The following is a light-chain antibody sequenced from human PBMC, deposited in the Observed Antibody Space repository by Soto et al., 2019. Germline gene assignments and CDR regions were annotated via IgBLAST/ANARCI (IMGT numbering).Light chain of an antibody. Sequence: DIQMTQSPSSLSASVGDRVTITCRASQGIRNDLGWYQQKPGKAPNLLIYKASYLASGVPSRFSGGGSGTEFTLTISSLQPDDFATYYCQQYSSYWTFGQGTKVDIK. J-gene: IGKJ1*01. CDR1: QGIRND. CDR2: KAS. V-gene: IGKV1-5*03. CDR3: QQYSSYWT.